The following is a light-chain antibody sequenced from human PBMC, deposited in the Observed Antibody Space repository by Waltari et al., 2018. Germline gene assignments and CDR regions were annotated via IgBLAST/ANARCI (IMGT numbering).Light chain of an antibody. Sequence: DIQMTQSPSASASVGDRVTITCRASQGISNYLAWFQQKPGKVPKRLIYGASSLQSGVPPTFSGSGSGTEFTLTISSLQPEDFATYYCLQYNSYPLTFGGGTKVEIK. CDR2: GAS. V-gene: IGKV1-17*03. J-gene: IGKJ4*01. CDR3: LQYNSYPLT. CDR1: QGISNY.